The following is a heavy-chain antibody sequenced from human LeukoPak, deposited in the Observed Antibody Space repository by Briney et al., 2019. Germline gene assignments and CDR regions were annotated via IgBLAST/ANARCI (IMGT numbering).Heavy chain of an antibody. V-gene: IGHV3-30*18. CDR2: ISYDGSNK. CDR1: GFTSSSYG. CDR3: AKDLDQYGSGSYYHYGMDV. J-gene: IGHJ6*02. Sequence: GGSLRLSCAASGFTSSSYGMHWVRQAPGKGLEWVAVISYDGSNKYYADSVKGRFTISRDNSKNTLYLQMNSLRAEDTAVYYCAKDLDQYGSGSYYHYGMDVWGQGTTVTVSS. D-gene: IGHD3-10*01.